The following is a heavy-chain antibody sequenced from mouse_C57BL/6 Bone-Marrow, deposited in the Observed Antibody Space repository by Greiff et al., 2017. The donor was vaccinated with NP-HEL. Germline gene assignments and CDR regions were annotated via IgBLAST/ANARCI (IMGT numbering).Heavy chain of an antibody. CDR1: GYTFTSYG. V-gene: IGHV1-81*01. D-gene: IGHD2-3*01. J-gene: IGHJ2*01. CDR3: ARSCYDGYPNYYFDY. Sequence: QVQLQQSGAELARPGASVKLSCKASGYTFTSYGISWVKQRTGQGLEWIGEIYPRSGNTYYNEKFKGKATLTADKSSSTAYMELRSLTSEDSAVYFCARSCYDGYPNYYFDYWGQGTTLTVAS. CDR2: IYPRSGNT.